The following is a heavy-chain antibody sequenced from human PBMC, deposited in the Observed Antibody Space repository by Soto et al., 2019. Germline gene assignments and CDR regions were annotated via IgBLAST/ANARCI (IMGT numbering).Heavy chain of an antibody. CDR3: ARVTREGYFDY. CDR1: GGSISSGGYS. Sequence: QLQLQESGSGLVKPSQTLSLTCAVSGGSISSGGYSWSWIRQPPGKGLEWIGYIYRSWSTYYNPSLKSRVTISVDRSKNQFSLKLSSVTAADTAVYYCARVTREGYFDYWGQGTLVTVSS. CDR2: IYRSWST. J-gene: IGHJ4*02. V-gene: IGHV4-30-2*01.